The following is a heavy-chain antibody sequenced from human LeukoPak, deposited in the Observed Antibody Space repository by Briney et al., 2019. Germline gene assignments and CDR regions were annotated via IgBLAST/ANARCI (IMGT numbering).Heavy chain of an antibody. J-gene: IGHJ4*02. CDR2: INPNSGGT. V-gene: IGHV1-2*02. Sequence: ASVKVSCKASGYTFTGYYMHWLRQAPGQGLEWMGWINPNSGGTNYAQKFQGRVTMTRDTSISTAYMELSRLRSDDTAVYYCATLPRYSGYDFDYWGQGTLVTVSS. CDR3: ATLPRYSGYDFDY. CDR1: GYTFTGYY. D-gene: IGHD5-12*01.